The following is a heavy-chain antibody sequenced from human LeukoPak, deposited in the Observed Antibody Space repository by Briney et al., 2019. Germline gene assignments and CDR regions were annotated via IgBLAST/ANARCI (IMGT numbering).Heavy chain of an antibody. CDR2: IIPILGIA. D-gene: IGHD6-19*01. CDR1: GGTFSSYA. CDR3: ARGGIAVAGTIVYYYYGMDV. J-gene: IGHJ6*02. Sequence: ASVNVSCKASGGTFSSYAISWVRQAPGQGLEWMGRIIPILGIANYAQKFQGRVTITADKSTSTAYMELSSLRSEDTAVYYCARGGIAVAGTIVYYYYGMDVWGQGTTVTVSS. V-gene: IGHV1-69*04.